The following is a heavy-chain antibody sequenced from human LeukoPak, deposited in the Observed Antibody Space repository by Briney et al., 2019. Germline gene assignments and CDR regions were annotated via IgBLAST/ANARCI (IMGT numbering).Heavy chain of an antibody. J-gene: IGHJ6*02. CDR2: ILSDGSKE. V-gene: IGHV3-33*01. Sequence: PGGSLRLSCAASGFTFSSYGMHWVRQAPGKGLEWVAVILSDGSKEFYTDSVKGRFTISRDNAKNSLYLQMNSLRAEDTAVYYCARTIGDPYYYYGMDVWGQGTTVTVSS. CDR1: GFTFSSYG. D-gene: IGHD3-10*01. CDR3: ARTIGDPYYYYGMDV.